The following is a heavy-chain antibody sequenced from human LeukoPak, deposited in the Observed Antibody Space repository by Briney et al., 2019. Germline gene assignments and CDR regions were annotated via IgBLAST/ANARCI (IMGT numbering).Heavy chain of an antibody. D-gene: IGHD1-26*01. CDR1: GFTFGDYA. V-gene: IGHV3-49*04. J-gene: IGHJ6*03. Sequence: GGSLRLSCAASGFTFGDYAMSWVRQAPGKGLEWVGFIRSTAYGGTTEYAASVKGRFTISRDDSKSIAYLQMNSLKTEDTAVYYCTRARWVPSYYYYYMDVWGKGTTVTISS. CDR2: IRSTAYGGTT. CDR3: TRARWVPSYYYYYMDV.